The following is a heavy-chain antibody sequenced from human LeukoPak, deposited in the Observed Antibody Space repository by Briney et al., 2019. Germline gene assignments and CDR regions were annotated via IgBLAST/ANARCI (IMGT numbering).Heavy chain of an antibody. CDR2: IYYSGST. V-gene: IGHV4-61*05. D-gene: IGHD3-9*01. J-gene: IGHJ2*01. CDR1: GGSISSTSYY. CDR3: ARTTNYYDILTGYTYWYFDL. Sequence: SETLSLTCTVSGGSISSTSYYWGWIRQPPGKGLEWIGYIYYSGSTNYNPSLKSRVTISVDTSKNQFSLKLSSVTAADTAVYYCARTTNYYDILTGYTYWYFDLWGRGTLVTVSS.